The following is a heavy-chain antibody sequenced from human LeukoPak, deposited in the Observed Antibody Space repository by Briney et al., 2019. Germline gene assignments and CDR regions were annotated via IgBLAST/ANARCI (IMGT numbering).Heavy chain of an antibody. CDR1: GYTFTSYG. CDR3: ARDMVVVPAAIFEGFDP. D-gene: IGHD2-2*01. CDR2: ISAYNGNT. V-gene: IGHV1-18*01. Sequence: ASVKVSCKASGYTFTSYGSSRVRQAPGQGLEWMGWISAYNGNTNYAQKLQGRVTMTTDTSTSTAYMELRSLRSDDTAVYYCARDMVVVPAAIFEGFDPWGQGTLVTVSS. J-gene: IGHJ5*02.